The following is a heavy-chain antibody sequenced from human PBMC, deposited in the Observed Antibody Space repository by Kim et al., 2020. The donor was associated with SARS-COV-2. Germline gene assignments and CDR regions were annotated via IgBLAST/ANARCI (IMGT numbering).Heavy chain of an antibody. CDR2: IYYSGST. CDR1: GGSISSYY. Sequence: SETLSLTCTVSGGSISSYYWSWIRQPPGKGLEWIGYIYYSGSTNYNPSLKTRVTISVDTSKNQFSLKLSSVTAADTAAYYCARVDCSGGSCYPDYWGQGTLVTVSS. J-gene: IGHJ4*02. V-gene: IGHV4-59*13. CDR3: ARVDCSGGSCYPDY. D-gene: IGHD2-15*01.